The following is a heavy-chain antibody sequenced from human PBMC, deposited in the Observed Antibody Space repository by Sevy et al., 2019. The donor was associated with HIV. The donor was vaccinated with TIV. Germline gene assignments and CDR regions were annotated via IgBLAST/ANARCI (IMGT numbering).Heavy chain of an antibody. CDR3: ARHRSGWAFDY. J-gene: IGHJ4*02. D-gene: IGHD6-19*01. Sequence: SETLSLTCTVSGGSISGYYWSWIRQPPGKGLEWIAYIHYSGNTNYSPSLKRRVTISVDTSKNQFSLKLSSLTAADTAVYYCARHRSGWAFDYWGQGTLVTVSS. CDR1: GGSISGYY. V-gene: IGHV4-59*08. CDR2: IHYSGNT.